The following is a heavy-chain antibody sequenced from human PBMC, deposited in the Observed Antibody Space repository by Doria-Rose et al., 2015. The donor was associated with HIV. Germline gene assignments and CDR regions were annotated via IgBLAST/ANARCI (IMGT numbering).Heavy chain of an antibody. CDR2: ISWDSGAK. V-gene: IGHV3-9*01. J-gene: IGHJ6*03. CDR3: AKAPTIGPKYYFYMDV. Sequence: VQLQESGGGLVQPDRSLRLSCVGSGFSFESYAMHWVRLAPEKGLEWVAGISWDSGAKGNADSVEGRFTISRDNAKKSVYLEMRSLRPEDTAFYYCAKAPTIGPKYYFYMDVWGKGTSVTVSS. CDR1: GFSFESYA. D-gene: IGHD2-2*01.